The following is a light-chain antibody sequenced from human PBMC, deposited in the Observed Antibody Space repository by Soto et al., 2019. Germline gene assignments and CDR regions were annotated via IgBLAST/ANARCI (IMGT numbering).Light chain of an antibody. Sequence: DIQMTQSPSSLSASVGDRVTVTCRASQGISNYLAWYQQKPGKVPKLLIYAASTFQSGVPSRFSGRGSWSGFNLTTSSLLPDDGAQYYYQTYNSAPFSFGQGTKVEIK. CDR2: AAS. CDR1: QGISNY. V-gene: IGKV1-27*01. CDR3: QTYNSAPFS. J-gene: IGKJ1*01.